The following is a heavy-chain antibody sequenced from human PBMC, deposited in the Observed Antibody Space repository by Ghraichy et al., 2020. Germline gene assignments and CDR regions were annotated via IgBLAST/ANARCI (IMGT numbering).Heavy chain of an antibody. Sequence: ASVKVSCKASGYTFTSYAMNWVRQAPGQGLEWMGWINTNTGNPTYAQGFTGRFVFALDTSVSTAYLQISSLKAEDTAVYYCAREGGPLTIVRRPSGWFDPWEQATLVNVPS. J-gene: IGHJ5*02. CDR3: AREGGPLTIVRRPSGWFDP. CDR2: INTNTGNP. V-gene: IGHV7-4-1*02. CDR1: GYTFTSYA. D-gene: IGHD3-10*01.